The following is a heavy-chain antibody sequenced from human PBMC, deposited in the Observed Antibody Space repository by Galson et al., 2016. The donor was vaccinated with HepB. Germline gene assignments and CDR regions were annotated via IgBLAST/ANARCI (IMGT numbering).Heavy chain of an antibody. D-gene: IGHD3-10*01. V-gene: IGHV3-20*01. Sequence: SLRLSCAASGFTFDDYGMTWVRQAPGKGLEWVSGINWSGDSTAYAGSVKGRFTISRDDAKNSLYLQMSSLRAEDTALYHCARGLVGSGMDVWGQGTTVTVSS. J-gene: IGHJ6*02. CDR2: INWSGDST. CDR1: GFTFDDYG. CDR3: ARGLVGSGMDV.